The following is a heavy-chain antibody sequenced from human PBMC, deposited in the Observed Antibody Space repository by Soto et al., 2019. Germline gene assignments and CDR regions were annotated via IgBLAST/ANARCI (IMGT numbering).Heavy chain of an antibody. CDR1: GGSFSGWH. D-gene: IGHD1-1*01. J-gene: IGHJ6*02. CDR3: ARSRNLDV. CDR2: ASHTGGT. V-gene: IGHV4-34*01. Sequence: QVQVQQWGAGLLKFSETLSLTCAVNGGSFSGWHWNWIRQPPGKGLEWIGEASHTGGTNYNPSLESRVTISVDRYRNQLSLKLTSVSAADPAVYYCARSRNLDVWGPGTTVIVSS.